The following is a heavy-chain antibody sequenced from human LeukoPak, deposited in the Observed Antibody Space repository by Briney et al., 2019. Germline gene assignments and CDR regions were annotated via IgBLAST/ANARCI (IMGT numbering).Heavy chain of an antibody. J-gene: IGHJ4*02. V-gene: IGHV4-59*01. CDR2: IYYSGST. Sequence: SETLSLTCTVSGGSISSYYWSWIRQPPGKGLEWIGYIYYSGSTNYNPSLKSRVTISVDTSKNQFSLKLSSVTAADTAVYYCARVKNQRWLQLWYFDYWGQGTLVTVSS. D-gene: IGHD5-24*01. CDR3: ARVKNQRWLQLWYFDY. CDR1: GGSISSYY.